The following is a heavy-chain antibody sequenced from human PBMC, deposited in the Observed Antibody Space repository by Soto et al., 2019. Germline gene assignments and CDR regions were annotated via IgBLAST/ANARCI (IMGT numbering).Heavy chain of an antibody. D-gene: IGHD3-3*01. J-gene: IGHJ4*02. Sequence: GGSLRLSCAASGFIFSTYAMSWVRQAPGKGLDWVSTISGSGGSTYYADSVKGRFTISRDNSKNTLYLQVNSLRAEDTAIYYCAKEAITIFGVVVITYSDYWGQGTLVTVSS. CDR2: ISGSGGST. V-gene: IGHV3-23*01. CDR1: GFIFSTYA. CDR3: AKEAITIFGVVVITYSDY.